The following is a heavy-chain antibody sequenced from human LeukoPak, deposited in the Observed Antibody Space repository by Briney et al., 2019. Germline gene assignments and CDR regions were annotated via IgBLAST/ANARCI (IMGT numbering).Heavy chain of an antibody. J-gene: IGHJ4*02. V-gene: IGHV3-9*01. CDR3: AKAAGYFDY. D-gene: IGHD6-25*01. CDR2: ISWNSGSI. Sequence: GGSLRLSCAASGFTFDDYAMHWARQAPGKGLEWVSGISWNSGSIGYADSVKGRFTISKDNAKNSLYLQMNSLRAEDTALYYCAKAAGYFDYWGQGTLVTVSS. CDR1: GFTFDDYA.